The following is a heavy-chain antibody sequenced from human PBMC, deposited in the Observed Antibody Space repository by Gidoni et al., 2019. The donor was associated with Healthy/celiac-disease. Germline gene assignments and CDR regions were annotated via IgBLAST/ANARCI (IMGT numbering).Heavy chain of an antibody. J-gene: IGHJ4*02. V-gene: IGHV1-69*06. CDR3: ARDPDGSQYSSSWYGY. Sequence: VQLVQSGADVKKPGSSVKVSCNASVGTFSSYAISWVRQDPGQVIEWMGGIIPIVGTANYAQKFQGRVTITADKSTSTAYMELSSLRSEDTAVYYCARDPDGSQYSSSWYGYWGQGTLVTVSS. CDR1: VGTFSSYA. CDR2: IIPIVGTA. D-gene: IGHD6-13*01.